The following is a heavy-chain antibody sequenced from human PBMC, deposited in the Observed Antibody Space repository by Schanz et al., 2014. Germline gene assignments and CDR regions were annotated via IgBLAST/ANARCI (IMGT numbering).Heavy chain of an antibody. J-gene: IGHJ4*02. V-gene: IGHV3-23*04. CDR3: TADLWFGAVWGVW. D-gene: IGHD3-10*01. CDR2: IGVDGTTT. CDR1: GFPFSDYF. Sequence: VQLVDSGGGLVKPGGSLRLSCTASGFPFSDYFMAWIRQAPGMGLEWVSVIGVDGTTTYYADSVKGRFTISRDNSKNTVYLQMNSLQPEDPAVYCCTADLWFGAVWGVWWGQGTLVTVSS.